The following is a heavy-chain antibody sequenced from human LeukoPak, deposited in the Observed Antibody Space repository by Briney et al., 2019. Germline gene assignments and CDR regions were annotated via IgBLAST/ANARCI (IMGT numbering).Heavy chain of an antibody. CDR2: ITVDGGST. D-gene: IGHD6-19*01. J-gene: IGHJ1*01. CDR3: ARDYVSGSSGWNAEYFQH. Sequence: GGSLRLSCAASGFTFDDYALHWVRKAPGKGLEWVSVITVDGGSTFYADSVKGRFTISRDNSKDSLYLQMNSLTPADSALYYCARDYVSGSSGWNAEYFQHWGHGTLVTVSS. CDR1: GFTFDDYA. V-gene: IGHV3-43*02.